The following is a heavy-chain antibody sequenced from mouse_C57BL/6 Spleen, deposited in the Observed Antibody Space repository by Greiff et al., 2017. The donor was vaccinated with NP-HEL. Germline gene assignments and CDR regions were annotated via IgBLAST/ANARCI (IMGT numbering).Heavy chain of an antibody. CDR1: GYTFTSYW. CDR3: ASITTVVGFDY. CDR2: INPSSGYT. D-gene: IGHD1-1*01. Sequence: QVQLKQSGAELAKPGASVKLSCKASGYTFTSYWMHWVKQRPGQGLEWIGYINPSSGYTKYNQKFKDKATLTADKSSSTPYMQLSSLTYEDSAVYYCASITTVVGFDYWGQGTTLTVSS. V-gene: IGHV1-7*01. J-gene: IGHJ2*01.